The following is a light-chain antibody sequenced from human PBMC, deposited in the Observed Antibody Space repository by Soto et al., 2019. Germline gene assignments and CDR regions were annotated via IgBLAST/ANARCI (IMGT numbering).Light chain of an antibody. CDR1: SSDVGGYNY. CDR2: DVS. Sequence: QSVLTQPVSVSGSPGQSITIFCTGTSSDVGGYNYVSWYQHHPGKAPKLLIYDVSNRPSGISNRFSGSKSDNTASLTISGLQPEDEADYYCSSYTTSNTRQIVFGTGTKVTVL. V-gene: IGLV2-14*03. J-gene: IGLJ1*01. CDR3: SSYTTSNTRQIV.